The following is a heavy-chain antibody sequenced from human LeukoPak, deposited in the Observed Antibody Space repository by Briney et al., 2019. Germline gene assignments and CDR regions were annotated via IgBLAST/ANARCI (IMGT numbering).Heavy chain of an antibody. V-gene: IGHV3-15*04. CDR1: GFTFNYAW. D-gene: IGHD1-7*01. J-gene: IGHJ6*02. Sequence: GGYLRLYCAASGFTFNYAWMSWVRQVPGNGLEWVGQAVSEIDGGTTDYAAPVKGRFTISRDDSKSTLYLQMNSLKIEDTAVYYCTTDEDWNYARKDVWGQGATVIVSS. CDR3: TTDEDWNYARKDV. CDR2: AVSEIDGGTT.